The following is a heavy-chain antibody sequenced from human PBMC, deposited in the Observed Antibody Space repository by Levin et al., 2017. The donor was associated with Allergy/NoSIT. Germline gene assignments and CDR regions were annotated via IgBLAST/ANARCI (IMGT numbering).Heavy chain of an antibody. CDR3: ARDHLMFVSGHDY. Sequence: GESLKISCAASGFTFSSYSMNWVRQAPGKGLEWVSSISSSSSYIYYADSVKGRFTISRDNAKNSLYLQMNSLRAEDTAVYYCARDHLMFVSGHDYWGQGTLVTVSS. V-gene: IGHV3-21*01. J-gene: IGHJ4*02. CDR1: GFTFSSYS. CDR2: ISSSSSYI. D-gene: IGHD5-12*01.